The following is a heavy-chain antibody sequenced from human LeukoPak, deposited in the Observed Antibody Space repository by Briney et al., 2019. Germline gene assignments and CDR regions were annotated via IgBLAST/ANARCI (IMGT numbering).Heavy chain of an antibody. J-gene: IGHJ4*02. D-gene: IGHD2-2*01. V-gene: IGHV3-7*03. CDR1: GFTFNSYW. CDR3: AKDLGYCSSFSCPFDY. Sequence: GGSLRLSCAASGFTFNSYWMDWVRQAPGKGLEWVANIKQGGSEIYYADSVKGRFTISRDNSKNTLFLQMNSLRAEDTAVYYCAKDLGYCSSFSCPFDYWGQGTLVTVSS. CDR2: IKQGGSEI.